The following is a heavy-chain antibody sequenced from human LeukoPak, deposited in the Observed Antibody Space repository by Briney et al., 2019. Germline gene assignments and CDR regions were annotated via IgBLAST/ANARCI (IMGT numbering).Heavy chain of an antibody. J-gene: IGHJ4*02. CDR3: ARTSIVATIWSHYDY. D-gene: IGHD5-12*01. CDR2: ISYDGSNK. V-gene: IGHV3-30-3*01. CDR1: GFTFSSYA. Sequence: PGGSLRLSCAASGFTFSSYAMHWVRQAPGKGLEWVAVISYDGSNKYYADSVKGRFTISRDNSKNTLYLQMNSLRAEDTAVYYCARTSIVATIWSHYDYWGQGTLVTVSS.